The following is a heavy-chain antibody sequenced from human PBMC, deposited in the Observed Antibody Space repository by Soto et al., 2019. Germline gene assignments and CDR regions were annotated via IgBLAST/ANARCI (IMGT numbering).Heavy chain of an antibody. CDR3: AKDRQLVPKHSSFDY. CDR1: GFTFSIYA. V-gene: IGHV3-23*01. D-gene: IGHD6-6*01. Sequence: EVQLLESGGGLVQPGGSLRLSCAASGFTFSIYAMSWVRQAPGKGLEWVSAISAGGDSTHYADSVKGRFTISRDNPKKTVYLQMNSLRAEDTAVYYCAKDRQLVPKHSSFDYWGQGTLVTASS. CDR2: ISAGGDST. J-gene: IGHJ4*02.